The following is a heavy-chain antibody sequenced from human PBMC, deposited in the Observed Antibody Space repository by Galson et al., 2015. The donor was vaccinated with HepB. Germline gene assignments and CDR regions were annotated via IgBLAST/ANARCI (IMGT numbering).Heavy chain of an antibody. D-gene: IGHD3-3*01. V-gene: IGHV7-4-1*02. CDR2: INTNTGNP. J-gene: IGHJ6*03. CDR1: GYTFTSYA. Sequence: SVKVSCKASGYTFTSYAMNWVRQAPGQGLEWMGWINTNTGNPTYAQGFTGRFVFSLDTSVSTAYLQISSLKAEDTAVYYCARANYDFWSGYYTGIEYYYYYYMDVWGKGTTVTVSS. CDR3: ARANYDFWSGYYTGIEYYYYYYMDV.